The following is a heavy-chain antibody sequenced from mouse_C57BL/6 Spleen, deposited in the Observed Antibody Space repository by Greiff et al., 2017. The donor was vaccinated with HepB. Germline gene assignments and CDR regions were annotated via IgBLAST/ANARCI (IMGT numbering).Heavy chain of an antibody. V-gene: IGHV5-9-1*02. J-gene: IGHJ2*01. Sequence: EVKVVESGEGLVKPGGSLKLSCAASGFTFSSYAMSWVRQTPEKRLEWVAYISSGGDYIYYADTVKGRFTISRDNARNTLYLQMSSLKSEDTAMYYCTRVYDYPYYFDYWGQGTTLTVSS. CDR2: ISSGGDYI. D-gene: IGHD2-4*01. CDR3: TRVYDYPYYFDY. CDR1: GFTFSSYA.